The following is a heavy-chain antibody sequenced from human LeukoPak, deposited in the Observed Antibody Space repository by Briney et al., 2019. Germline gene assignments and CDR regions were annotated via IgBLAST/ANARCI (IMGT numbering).Heavy chain of an antibody. CDR3: ARVRDFYDNSAYLSNFDS. V-gene: IGHV1-18*01. CDR1: GYTFTACY. J-gene: IGHJ4*02. D-gene: IGHD3-22*01. Sequence: ASVKVSCKASGYTFTACYISWVRQAPGQGLEWMGWINGYNRKTNYAQKLQGRVTMTTDTSTSTAYMELRSLRSDDTAVYYCARVRDFYDNSAYLSNFDSWGQGTLVTVSS. CDR2: INGYNRKT.